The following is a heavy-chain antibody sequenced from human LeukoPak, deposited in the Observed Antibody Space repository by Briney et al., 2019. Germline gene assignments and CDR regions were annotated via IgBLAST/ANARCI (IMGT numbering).Heavy chain of an antibody. CDR2: INHSGST. Sequence: SETLSLTCADYGGSFSGYYWTWIRQPPGKGLEWIGEINHSGSTNYNPSLKSRVAISVDTSKNQFSLKLSSVTAADTAVYYCARHDGSSWYYAFDVWGQGTMVTVSS. CDR1: GGSFSGYY. D-gene: IGHD6-13*01. CDR3: ARHDGSSWYYAFDV. J-gene: IGHJ3*01. V-gene: IGHV4-34*01.